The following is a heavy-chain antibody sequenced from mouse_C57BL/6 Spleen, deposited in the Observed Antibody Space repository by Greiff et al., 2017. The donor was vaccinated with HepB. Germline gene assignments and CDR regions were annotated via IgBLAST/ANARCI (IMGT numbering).Heavy chain of an antibody. Sequence: VQLKESGPGLVAPSQSLSITCTVSGFSLTSYGVDWVRQSPGKGLEWLGVIWGVGSTNYNSALKSRLSISKDNSKSQVFLKMNSLQTDDPAMYYCARRDYYVSLYYYAMDYWGQGTSVTVSS. CDR2: IWGVGST. CDR1: GFSLTSYG. CDR3: ARRDYYVSLYYYAMDY. V-gene: IGHV2-6*01. D-gene: IGHD1-1*01. J-gene: IGHJ4*01.